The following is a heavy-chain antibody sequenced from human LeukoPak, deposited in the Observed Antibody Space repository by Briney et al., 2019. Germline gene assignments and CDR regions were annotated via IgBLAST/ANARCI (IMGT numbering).Heavy chain of an antibody. CDR2: INPSGGST. J-gene: IGHJ4*02. CDR1: GYTFTSYD. Sequence: ASVKVSCKASGYTFTSYDINWVRQATGQGLEWMGIINPSGGSTSYAQKFQGRVTMTRDMSTSTVYMELSSLRSEDTAVYYCARPPSRRELLELDYWGQGTLVTVSS. CDR3: ARPPSRRELLELDY. V-gene: IGHV1-46*01. D-gene: IGHD1-26*01.